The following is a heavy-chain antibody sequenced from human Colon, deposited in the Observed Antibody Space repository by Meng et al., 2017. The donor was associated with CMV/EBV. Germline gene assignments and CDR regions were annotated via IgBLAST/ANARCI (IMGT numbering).Heavy chain of an antibody. CDR3: AKDGGSSWYGANDY. D-gene: IGHD6-13*01. CDR2: IWYDGSNK. V-gene: IGHV3-33*06. J-gene: IGHJ4*02. CDR1: GFTFSSYG. Sequence: GESLKISCAASGFTFSSYGMHWVRQAPGKGLEWVAVIWYDGSNKYYADSVKGRFTISRDNSKNTLYLQMNSLRAEDTAVYYCAKDGGSSWYGANDYWGQGTLVTVSS.